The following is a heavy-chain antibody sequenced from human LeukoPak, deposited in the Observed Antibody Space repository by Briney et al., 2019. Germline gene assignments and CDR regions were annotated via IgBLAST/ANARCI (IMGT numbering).Heavy chain of an antibody. CDR3: ARSLVHCSGGSCYSHYYYGMDV. V-gene: IGHV4-31*03. CDR2: IYYSGST. Sequence: SETLSLTCTVSGGSISSGGYYWSWIRQHPGKGLEWIGYIYYSGSTYYNPSLKSRVTISVDTSKNQFSLKLSSVTAADTAVYYCARSLVHCSGGSCYSHYYYGMDVWGQGTTVTVSS. CDR1: GGSISSGGYY. J-gene: IGHJ6*02. D-gene: IGHD2-15*01.